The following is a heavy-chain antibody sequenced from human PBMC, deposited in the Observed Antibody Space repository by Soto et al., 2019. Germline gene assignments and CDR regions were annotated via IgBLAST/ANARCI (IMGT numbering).Heavy chain of an antibody. V-gene: IGHV3-9*01. CDR2: ISWNSGSI. D-gene: IGHD6-13*01. J-gene: IGHJ4*02. Sequence: EVPLVESGGGLVQPGRSLRLSCAASGFTFDDYAMHWVRQAPGKGLEWVSGISWNSGSIGYADSVKGRFTISRDNAKNSLYLQMNSLRAEDTALYYCAKDTAAADLNYFDYWGQGTLVTVSS. CDR1: GFTFDDYA. CDR3: AKDTAAADLNYFDY.